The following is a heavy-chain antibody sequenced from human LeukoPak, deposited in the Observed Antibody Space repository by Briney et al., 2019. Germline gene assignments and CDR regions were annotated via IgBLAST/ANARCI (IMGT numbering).Heavy chain of an antibody. Sequence: SETLSLTCTVSGGSISSGSYYWSWIRQPAGKGLEWIGRGYTSGSTNYNPSLKSRVTISVDTSKNQFSLKLSSVTAADTAVYYCTRDQRSGYSGYDYYYYYYMDVWGKGTTVTVSS. CDR1: GGSISSGSYY. CDR3: TRDQRSGYSGYDYYYYYYMDV. CDR2: GYTSGST. V-gene: IGHV4-61*02. D-gene: IGHD5-12*01. J-gene: IGHJ6*03.